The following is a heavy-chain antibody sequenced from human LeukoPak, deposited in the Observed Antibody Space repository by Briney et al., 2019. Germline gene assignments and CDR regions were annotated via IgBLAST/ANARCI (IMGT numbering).Heavy chain of an antibody. D-gene: IGHD3-10*01. CDR2: INPGAGST. Sequence: ASVKVSCKASGYTFTNYYIHWVRQAPGQGLEWMGIINPGAGSTTYAQKLQGRVSMTWDTSTSTVYMQLSSLRSEDTAVYYCARDRGIRGTNWFDSWGQGTLVSVSS. CDR1: GYTFTNYY. V-gene: IGHV1-46*04. CDR3: ARDRGIRGTNWFDS. J-gene: IGHJ5*01.